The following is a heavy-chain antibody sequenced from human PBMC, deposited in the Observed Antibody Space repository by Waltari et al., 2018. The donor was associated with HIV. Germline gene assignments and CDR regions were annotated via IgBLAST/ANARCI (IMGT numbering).Heavy chain of an antibody. CDR1: GGSISSGSYY. CDR3: ARAYYDFWSGTGSSGNWFDP. CDR2: IYTSGST. Sequence: QVQLQESGPGLVKPSQPLSLTCTASGGSISSGSYYWRWIRQPAGKGLELIGRIYTSGSTNYNPSLKSRVTISVDTSKNQFSLKLRSVTAADTAVYYCARAYYDFWSGTGSSGNWFDPWGQGTLVTVSS. V-gene: IGHV4-61*02. D-gene: IGHD3-3*01. J-gene: IGHJ5*02.